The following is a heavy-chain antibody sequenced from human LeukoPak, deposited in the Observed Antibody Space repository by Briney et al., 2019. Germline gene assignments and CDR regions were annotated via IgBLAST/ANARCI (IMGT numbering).Heavy chain of an antibody. Sequence: GESLRLXCAASGFTSSSYSMNWVRRAPGKGLESVSSISSSSSYIYYADSVKGRFTISRDNAKNSLYLQMNSLRAEDTAVYYCARAGGSIAAHIDYWGQGTLVTVSS. D-gene: IGHD6-6*01. V-gene: IGHV3-21*01. CDR3: ARAGGSIAAHIDY. CDR2: ISSSSSYI. J-gene: IGHJ4*02. CDR1: GFTSSSYS.